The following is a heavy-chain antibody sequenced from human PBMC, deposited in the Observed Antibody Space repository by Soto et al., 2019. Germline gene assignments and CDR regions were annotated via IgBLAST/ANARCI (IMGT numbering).Heavy chain of an antibody. CDR2: ILPIFGTA. Sequence: QVQLVQSGAEVKKPGSSVKVSCKASGGSFSRGAINWVRQAPGQGPEWMGGILPIFGTADYAKKFQGRVRINADVSTATAYMELSRMEFEDTDVYYCASGHDFGGNSDAFDVWGQGTTVTVSS. V-gene: IGHV1-69*12. D-gene: IGHD2-15*01. CDR1: GGSFSRGA. CDR3: ASGHDFGGNSDAFDV. J-gene: IGHJ3*01.